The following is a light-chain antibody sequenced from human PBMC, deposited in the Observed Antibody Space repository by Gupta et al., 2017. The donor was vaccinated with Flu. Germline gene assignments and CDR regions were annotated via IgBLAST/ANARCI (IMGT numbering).Light chain of an antibody. CDR2: SSH. J-gene: IGLJ3*02. CDR1: SSNIGSNT. V-gene: IGLV1-44*01. CDR3: AAWDDSLNSWV. Sequence: QSVLTQPPSASGTPGQRVTISCSGSSSNIGSNTVTWFQQFPGTAPKRLIYSSHQRPSGVPYRFSGSKSVTAASLAISGLQSEDEADYYCAAWDDSLNSWVFGGGTKLTVL.